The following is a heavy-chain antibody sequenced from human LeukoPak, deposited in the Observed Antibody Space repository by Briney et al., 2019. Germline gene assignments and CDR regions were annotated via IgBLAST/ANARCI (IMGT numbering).Heavy chain of an antibody. CDR1: GYTFTTYG. Sequence: ASVTVSCKSSGYTFTTYGIIWVRQAPGQGLEWMGWVSAYNGNTNYAQKLQGRVTMTTDTSANTAYMELGSLRSDDTAVYYCARGLLTARARDAFDIWGQGTMVTVSS. J-gene: IGHJ3*02. V-gene: IGHV1-18*01. CDR2: VSAYNGNT. CDR3: ARGLLTARARDAFDI. D-gene: IGHD7-27*01.